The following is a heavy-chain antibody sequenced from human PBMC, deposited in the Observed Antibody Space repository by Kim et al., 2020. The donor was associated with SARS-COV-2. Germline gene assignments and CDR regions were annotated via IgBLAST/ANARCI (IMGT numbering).Heavy chain of an antibody. J-gene: IGHJ6*03. CDR2: LSNTGATT. CDR1: GFTFSTYA. V-gene: IGHV3-23*01. CDR3: VKIPGPGYYFMDV. Sequence: GGSLRLSCAASGFTFSTYAMSWVRQAPGKGLEWVSTLSNTGATTYYADSVKGRFTISRDNSKNTLYLQMNSLRAEDTAVYYCVKIPGPGYYFMDVWGKG.